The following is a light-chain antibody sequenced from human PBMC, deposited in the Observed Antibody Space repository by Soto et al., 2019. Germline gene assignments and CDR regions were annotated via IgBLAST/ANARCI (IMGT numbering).Light chain of an antibody. CDR3: SSYTGSISVI. Sequence: QSALTQPASVSGSPGQSITISCTGTDSDVGGYNYVSWYQHHPGKVPKLMIYDVSYRPSGVSNRFSGSKSGNTASLTISGLQAEDEADYHCSSYTGSISVIFGGGTKLTVL. CDR2: DVS. J-gene: IGLJ2*01. V-gene: IGLV2-14*03. CDR1: DSDVGGYNY.